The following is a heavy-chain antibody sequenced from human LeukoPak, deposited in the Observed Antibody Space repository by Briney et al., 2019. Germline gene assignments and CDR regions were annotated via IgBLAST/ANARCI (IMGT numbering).Heavy chain of an antibody. D-gene: IGHD3-3*01. CDR2: IYYSGST. Sequence: SETLSLTCTVSGGSISSSSYYWGWIRQPPGKGLEWIGSIYYSGSTYYNPSLKSRVTISVDTSKNQFSLKLSSVTAADTAVYYCASLSNYDFWSGSFGYWGQGTLVTVSS. J-gene: IGHJ4*02. V-gene: IGHV4-39*01. CDR1: GGSISSSSYY. CDR3: ASLSNYDFWSGSFGY.